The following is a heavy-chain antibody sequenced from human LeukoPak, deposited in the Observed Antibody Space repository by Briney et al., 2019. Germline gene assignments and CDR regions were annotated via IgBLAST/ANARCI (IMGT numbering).Heavy chain of an antibody. CDR2: ISGSGEST. CDR1: GFTFRSYD. CDR3: AKVGQNYHILTYYFDY. J-gene: IGHJ4*02. V-gene: IGHV3-23*01. Sequence: AGTLSLTCAVFGFTFRSYDMSWVRRAPGKGLEWVSDISGSGESTYYAYSVKGRFTIYRDTYKNALYLHMNSLRVEDTAVYYCAKVGQNYHILTYYFDYWGQGTLVTVSS. D-gene: IGHD3-9*01.